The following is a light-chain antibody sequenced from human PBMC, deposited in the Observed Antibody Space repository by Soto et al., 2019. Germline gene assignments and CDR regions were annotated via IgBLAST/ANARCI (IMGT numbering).Light chain of an antibody. J-gene: IGKJ1*01. CDR3: QQYGRSPPWT. CDR1: QTFSSFF. CDR2: SAS. Sequence: EIVLTQSPDSLSLSPGERATLSCRASQTFSSFFLAWYQQKPGQAPRLLIYSASSRAAGVPDRFSGSGSGTDFTLTISRLEPEDFAVYYCQQYGRSPPWTFGQGTKVDIK. V-gene: IGKV3-20*01.